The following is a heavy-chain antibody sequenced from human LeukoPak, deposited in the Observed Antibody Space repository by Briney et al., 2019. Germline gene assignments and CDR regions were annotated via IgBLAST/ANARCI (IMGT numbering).Heavy chain of an antibody. CDR3: AGELGC. CDR1: GGSISSYY. Sequence: PSETLSLTCTVSGGSISSYYWSWIRQPPGKGLEWIGYIYYSGSTNYNPSLKSRVTISVDTSKNQFSLKLSSVTAADTAVYYCAGELGCWGQGTLVTVSS. V-gene: IGHV4-59*01. J-gene: IGHJ4*02. CDR2: IYYSGST.